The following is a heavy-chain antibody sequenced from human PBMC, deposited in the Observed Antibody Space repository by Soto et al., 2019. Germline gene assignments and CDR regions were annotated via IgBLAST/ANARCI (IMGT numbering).Heavy chain of an antibody. CDR1: GYTFTSYG. CDR3: ARDEGPLSGYDNFDY. CDR2: ISAYNGNT. Sequence: ASVKVSCKASGYTFTSYGISWVRQAPGQGLEWMGWISAYNGNTNYAQKLQGRVTMTTDTSTSTAYMELRSLRSDDTAVYYCARDEGPLSGYDNFDYWGQGTLVTVSS. D-gene: IGHD5-12*01. J-gene: IGHJ4*02. V-gene: IGHV1-18*01.